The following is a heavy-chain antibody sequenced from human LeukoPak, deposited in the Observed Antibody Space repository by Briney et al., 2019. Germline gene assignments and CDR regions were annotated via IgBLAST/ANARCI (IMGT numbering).Heavy chain of an antibody. J-gene: IGHJ5*02. CDR2: IYNGGST. CDR1: GFTVSSNY. CDR3: ARGKWELVP. V-gene: IGHV3-66*01. D-gene: IGHD1-26*01. Sequence: AGGSLRLSCAASGFTVSSNYMSWVRQAPGKGLEWVSVIYNGGSTYYADSVKGRFTISRDNAKNSLYLQMNSLRAEDTAVYYCARGKWELVPWGQGTLVTVSS.